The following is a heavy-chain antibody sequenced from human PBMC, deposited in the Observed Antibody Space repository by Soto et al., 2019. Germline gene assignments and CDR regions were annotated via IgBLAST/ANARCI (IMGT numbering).Heavy chain of an antibody. CDR2: IYWDDDK. CDR1: GFSLSTYGVG. V-gene: IGHV2-5*02. D-gene: IGHD3-3*01. J-gene: IGHJ4*02. Sequence: QITLKESGPTLVKPTQTLTLTCSFSGFSLSTYGVGVGWIRQPPGKALEWLALIYWDDDKRYSTALKSRLTITQDTSKNQVVLTMINMDPVDTATYYCARFERFSVPFDYWGQGTLVTVSS. CDR3: ARFERFSVPFDY.